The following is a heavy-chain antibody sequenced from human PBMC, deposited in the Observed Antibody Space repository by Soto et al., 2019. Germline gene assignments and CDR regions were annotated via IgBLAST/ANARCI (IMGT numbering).Heavy chain of an antibody. D-gene: IGHD2-15*01. CDR2: ISSSSSYI. CDR3: ASVPQPLGYCSGGSCYSVDY. Sequence: KAGGSLRLSCAASGFTFSSYSMNWVRQAPGKGLEWVSSISSSSSYIYYADSVKGRFTISRDNAKNSLYLQMNSLRAEDTAVYYCASVPQPLGYCSGGSCYSVDYWGQGTLVTVSS. J-gene: IGHJ4*02. V-gene: IGHV3-21*01. CDR1: GFTFSSYS.